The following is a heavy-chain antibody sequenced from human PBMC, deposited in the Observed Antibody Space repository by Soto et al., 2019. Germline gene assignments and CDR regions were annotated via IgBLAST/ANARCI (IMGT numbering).Heavy chain of an antibody. CDR1: GFSLNTVSMC. J-gene: IGHJ4*02. CDR3: ARLRVDTSDYAFDT. D-gene: IGHD5-18*01. Sequence: VPTLVNPTQTLTLTCSFSGFSLNTVSMCVSWIRQTPGKALEWLALIDWEDEKFYSASLKARLTISSDTSKNQVVLTMTNMNPADTGTYYCARLRVDTSDYAFDTWGLGTLVTV. CDR2: IDWEDEK. V-gene: IGHV2-70*12.